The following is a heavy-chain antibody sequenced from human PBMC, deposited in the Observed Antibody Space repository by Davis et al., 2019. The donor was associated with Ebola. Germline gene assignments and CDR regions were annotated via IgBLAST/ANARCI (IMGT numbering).Heavy chain of an antibody. CDR3: ARGHNFGFEF. J-gene: IGHJ4*02. V-gene: IGHV1-2*06. Sequence: ASVKVSCKASGYTFTDYNIHWMRQAPGQGLEWLGRVILKSGATNYAQKFQGRVTVTRDTSIGTAYMELSSLRSDDTAVYYCARGHNFGFEFWGQGALVTVSS. CDR1: GYTFTDYN. D-gene: IGHD1-1*01. CDR2: VILKSGAT.